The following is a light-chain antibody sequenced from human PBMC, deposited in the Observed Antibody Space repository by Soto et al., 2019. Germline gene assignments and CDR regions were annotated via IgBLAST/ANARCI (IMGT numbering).Light chain of an antibody. Sequence: IKLTQSPSSLSASVGDRVTITCRASQGISSYLGWYQQKPGKAPNLLIYDASTLHSGVPSRFSGGGSGTDFTLTISSLQPEDFATYYCQQVNVYPSTFGGGTKVDNK. CDR1: QGISSY. V-gene: IGKV1-9*01. CDR3: QQVNVYPST. CDR2: DAS. J-gene: IGKJ4*01.